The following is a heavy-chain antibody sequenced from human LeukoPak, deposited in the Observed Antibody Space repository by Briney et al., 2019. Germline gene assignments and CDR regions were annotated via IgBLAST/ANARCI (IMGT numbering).Heavy chain of an antibody. J-gene: IGHJ6*03. Sequence: SETLSLTCTVSGGSISSYYWSWIRQPPGKGLEWIGYIYYSGSTNYNPSLKSRVTISVDTSKNQFSLKLSSVTAADTAVYYCARGPLVVVPAAIRYYYYYYMDVWGKGTTVTVSS. V-gene: IGHV4-59*08. CDR3: ARGPLVVVPAAIRYYYYYYMDV. D-gene: IGHD2-2*01. CDR1: GGSISSYY. CDR2: IYYSGST.